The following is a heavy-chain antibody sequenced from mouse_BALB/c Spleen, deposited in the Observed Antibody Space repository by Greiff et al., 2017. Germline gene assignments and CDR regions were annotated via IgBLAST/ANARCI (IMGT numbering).Heavy chain of an antibody. CDR3: ARAMDY. J-gene: IGHJ4*01. CDR2: ISSGGGST. V-gene: IGHV5-12-1*01. Sequence: EVKLQESGGGLVKPGGSLKLSCAASGFAFSSYDMSWVRQTPEKRLEWVAYISSGGGSTYYPDTVKGRFTISRDNAKNTLYLQMSSLKSEDTAMYYCARAMDYWGQGTSVTVSS. CDR1: GFAFSSYD.